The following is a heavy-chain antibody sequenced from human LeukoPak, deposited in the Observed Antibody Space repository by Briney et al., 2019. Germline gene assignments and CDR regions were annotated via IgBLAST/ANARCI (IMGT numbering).Heavy chain of an antibody. Sequence: GESLKISCKGSGYRFTSYWISRVRQMPGKGLEWMGRIDPSDSYTNYSPSFQGHVTISADKSISTAYLQWSSLKASDTAMYYCARHRWLRVFDYWGQGTLVTVSS. CDR2: IDPSDSYT. CDR3: ARHRWLRVFDY. V-gene: IGHV5-10-1*01. CDR1: GYRFTSYW. D-gene: IGHD5-12*01. J-gene: IGHJ4*02.